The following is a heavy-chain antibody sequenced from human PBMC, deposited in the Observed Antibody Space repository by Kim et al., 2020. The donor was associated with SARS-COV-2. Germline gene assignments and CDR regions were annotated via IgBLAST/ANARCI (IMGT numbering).Heavy chain of an antibody. D-gene: IGHD6-13*01. V-gene: IGHV3-7*01. J-gene: IGHJ4*02. Sequence: GGSLRLSCAASGFNFVTYWMSWVRQAPGKGPEWVANIKQDGTEKYYVDSVKGRFIISRDNADRSLYLDMNSLRVEDTAVYFCARPGRAAWDYWGQGILVT. CDR1: GFNFVTYW. CDR3: ARPGRAAWDY. CDR2: IKQDGTEK.